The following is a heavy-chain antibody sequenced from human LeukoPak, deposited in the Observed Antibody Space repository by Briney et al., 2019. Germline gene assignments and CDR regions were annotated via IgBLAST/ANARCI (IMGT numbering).Heavy chain of an antibody. Sequence: SETLSLTCTVSGHSICPYYCSWIRQPPGKGLEWIGDVYYSGNTNLNPSLKSRVTLSIDTSKNQFSLKLSSVTAADTAVYYCARVGSGNFDSWGQGTLVTASS. CDR1: GHSICPYY. CDR2: VYYSGNT. V-gene: IGHV4-59*01. D-gene: IGHD1-26*01. CDR3: ARVGSGNFDS. J-gene: IGHJ4*02.